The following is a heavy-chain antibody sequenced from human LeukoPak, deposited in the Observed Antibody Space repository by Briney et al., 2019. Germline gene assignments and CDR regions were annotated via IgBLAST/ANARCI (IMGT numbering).Heavy chain of an antibody. V-gene: IGHV1-2*02. J-gene: IGHJ1*01. CDR2: INPNSGGT. CDR3: ARGSYDSSDYEYFQH. Sequence: GASVKVSCKASGCTFSDYYIHWVRQAPGQGLEWMGWINPNSGGTNYAQNFQGRVTMTRDTSIITAYMELSSLRSDDTAVYFCARGSYDSSDYEYFQHWGQGTLVTVSS. CDR1: GCTFSDYY. D-gene: IGHD3-22*01.